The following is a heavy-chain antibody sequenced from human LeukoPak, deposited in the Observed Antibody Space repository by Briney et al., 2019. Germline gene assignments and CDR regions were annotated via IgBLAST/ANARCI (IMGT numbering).Heavy chain of an antibody. CDR2: IYYSGST. D-gene: IGHD1-1*01. V-gene: IGHV4-61*01. CDR1: GYSISSGFY. Sequence: PSETLSLTCTVSGYSISSGFYWGWIRQPPGKGLEWIGYIYYSGSTNYNPSLKSRVTISVDTSKNQFSLKLSSVTAADTAVYYCARNDGLRYNWFDPWGQGTLVTVSS. J-gene: IGHJ5*02. CDR3: ARNDGLRYNWFDP.